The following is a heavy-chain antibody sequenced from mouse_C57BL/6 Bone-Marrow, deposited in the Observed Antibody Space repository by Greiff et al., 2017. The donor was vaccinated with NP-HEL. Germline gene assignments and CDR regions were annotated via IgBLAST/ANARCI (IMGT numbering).Heavy chain of an antibody. D-gene: IGHD2-4*01. J-gene: IGHJ3*01. V-gene: IGHV5-9-1*02. CDR3: TRAYYDYVSSWFAY. Sequence: EVKLVESGEGLVKPGGSLKLSCAASGFTFSSYAMSWVRQTPEKRLEWVAYISSGGDYIYYADTVKGRFTISRDNARNTLYLQMSSLKSEDTAMYYCTRAYYDYVSSWFAYWGQGTLVTVSA. CDR2: ISSGGDYI. CDR1: GFTFSSYA.